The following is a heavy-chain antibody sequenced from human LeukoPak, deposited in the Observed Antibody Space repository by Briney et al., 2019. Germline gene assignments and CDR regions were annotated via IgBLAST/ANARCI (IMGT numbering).Heavy chain of an antibody. Sequence: PSETLSLTCTVSGGSITSYYWSWIRQPPGKGLEWIGYIYYSGNTNYNPSLKSRVTISVDTSKNQFSLKLSSVTAADTAVYYCARSPSDLRLGELSSPLHYWGQGALVTVTS. CDR1: GGSITSYY. CDR3: ARSPSDLRLGELSSPLHY. D-gene: IGHD3-16*02. V-gene: IGHV4-59*01. CDR2: IYYSGNT. J-gene: IGHJ4*02.